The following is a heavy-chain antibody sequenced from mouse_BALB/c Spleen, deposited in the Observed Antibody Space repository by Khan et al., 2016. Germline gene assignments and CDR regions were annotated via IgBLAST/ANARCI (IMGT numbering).Heavy chain of an antibody. CDR2: ISYSGST. D-gene: IGHD2-1*01. CDR1: AYSITSDYA. J-gene: IGHJ2*01. Sequence: EVQLQESGPGLVKPSQSLSLTCTVTAYSITSDYAWNWIRQFPGNKLEWMGYISYSGSTSYNPSLKSRISITRDTSKNQFFLQLNSVTTEDTATYYCARWIYYGYFDYWGQGTTLTVSS. CDR3: ARWIYYGYFDY. V-gene: IGHV3-2*02.